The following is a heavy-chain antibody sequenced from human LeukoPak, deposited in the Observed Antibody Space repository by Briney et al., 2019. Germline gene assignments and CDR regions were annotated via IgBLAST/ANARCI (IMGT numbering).Heavy chain of an antibody. CDR1: GYTFTSYG. Sequence: ASVKVSCKASGYTFTSYGITWVRQAPGQGLEWMGWISTYNGYTNYPQKLQGRVTMTTDTSTSTAYMELRSLRSDDTAVYYCARLDTAMVTYYYYYMDVWGKGTTVTVSS. J-gene: IGHJ6*03. V-gene: IGHV1-18*01. CDR2: ISTYNGYT. D-gene: IGHD5-18*01. CDR3: ARLDTAMVTYYYYYMDV.